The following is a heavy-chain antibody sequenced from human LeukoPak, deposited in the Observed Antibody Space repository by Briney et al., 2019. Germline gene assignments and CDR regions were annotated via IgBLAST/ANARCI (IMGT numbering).Heavy chain of an antibody. Sequence: SETLSLTCAVYGGSFSGYYWSWIRQPPGKGLEWFGEINHSGSTNYNPPLKSRVTISVDTSKNQFSLKLSSVTAADTAVYYCARGETDHQQAPFDYWGQGILVTVSS. CDR1: GGSFSGYY. CDR2: INHSGST. CDR3: ARGETDHQQAPFDY. V-gene: IGHV4-34*01. J-gene: IGHJ4*02.